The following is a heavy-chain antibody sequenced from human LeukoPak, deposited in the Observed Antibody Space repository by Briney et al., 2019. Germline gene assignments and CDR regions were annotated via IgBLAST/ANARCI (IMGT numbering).Heavy chain of an antibody. Sequence: GASVKVSCKASGYTFTGYYMHWVRQAPGQGLEWMGWINPNSGGTNYAQKFQGRVTMTRDTSISTAYMELSRLRSEDTAVYYCARELSYSSSPSYGYWGQGTLVTVSS. CDR1: GYTFTGYY. CDR2: INPNSGGT. D-gene: IGHD6-6*01. CDR3: ARELSYSSSPSYGY. J-gene: IGHJ4*02. V-gene: IGHV1-2*02.